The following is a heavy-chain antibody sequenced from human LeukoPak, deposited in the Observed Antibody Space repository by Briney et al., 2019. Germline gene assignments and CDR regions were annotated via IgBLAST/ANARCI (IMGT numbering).Heavy chain of an antibody. D-gene: IGHD4-23*01. Sequence: GASVKVSCKASGYTFTGYYMHWVRQAPGQGLEWMGWINPNSGGTSYAQKFQGRVTMTRDTSISTAYMELSRLRSDDTAVYYCARPLFRRYQNSGFDYWGQGTLVTVSS. CDR3: ARPLFRRYQNSGFDY. CDR1: GYTFTGYY. J-gene: IGHJ4*02. CDR2: INPNSGGT. V-gene: IGHV1-2*02.